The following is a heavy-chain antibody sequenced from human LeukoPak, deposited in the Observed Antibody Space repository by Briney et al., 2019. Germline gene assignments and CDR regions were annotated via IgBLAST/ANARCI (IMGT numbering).Heavy chain of an antibody. CDR2: IYYSGST. D-gene: IGHD4-23*01. J-gene: IGHJ4*02. V-gene: IGHV4-30-4*01. CDR1: GGSISSGDYY. Sequence: KPSQTLSLTCTDSGGSISSGDYYWSWIRQPPGKGLEWIGYIYYSGSTYYNPSLKSRVTISVDTSKNQFSLKLSSVTAADTAVYYCARVPTVVTPQGYYFDYWGQGTLVTVSS. CDR3: ARVPTVVTPQGYYFDY.